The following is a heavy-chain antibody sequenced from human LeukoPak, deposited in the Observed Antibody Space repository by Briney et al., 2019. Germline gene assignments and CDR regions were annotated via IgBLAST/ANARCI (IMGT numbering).Heavy chain of an antibody. CDR2: ISWNSGSI. CDR1: GFTFDDYA. D-gene: IGHD1-1*01. J-gene: IGHJ4*02. Sequence: GGSLRLSCASSGFTFDDYAMHWVRQAPGKGLEWVSGISWNSGSIGYADSVKGRFTISRDNAKNSLYPQMNSLRAEDTAVYYCARETGTTVDYWGQGTLVTVSS. CDR3: ARETGTTVDY. V-gene: IGHV3-9*01.